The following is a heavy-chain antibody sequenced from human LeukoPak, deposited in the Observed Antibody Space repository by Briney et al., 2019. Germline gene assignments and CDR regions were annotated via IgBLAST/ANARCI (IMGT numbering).Heavy chain of an antibody. CDR2: INHSGST. CDR3: ARLRRDGRRGGEMAH. V-gene: IGHV4-34*01. J-gene: IGHJ4*02. Sequence: SETLSLTCAVYGGSFSGYYWSWIRQPPGKGLEWIGEINHSGSTNYNPSLKSRVTISVDTSKNQFSLKLSSVTAADTAVYYCARLRRDGRRGGEMAHWGQGTLVTVSS. CDR1: GGSFSGYY. D-gene: IGHD5-24*01.